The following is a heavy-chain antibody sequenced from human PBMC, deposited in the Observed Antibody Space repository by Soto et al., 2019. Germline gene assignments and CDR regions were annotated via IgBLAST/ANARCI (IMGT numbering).Heavy chain of an antibody. Sequence: EVQLVQSGAEVKKPGESLKISCKGSGYSFTSYWIGWVRQMPGKGLEWMGIIYPGDSDTRYSPSFQGQVTISADKSISTAYLQWSSLKASDTAMYYCARPFMTTVADDAFDIWGQGTMVTVSS. J-gene: IGHJ3*02. CDR2: IYPGDSDT. D-gene: IGHD4-17*01. CDR1: GYSFTSYW. CDR3: ARPFMTTVADDAFDI. V-gene: IGHV5-51*01.